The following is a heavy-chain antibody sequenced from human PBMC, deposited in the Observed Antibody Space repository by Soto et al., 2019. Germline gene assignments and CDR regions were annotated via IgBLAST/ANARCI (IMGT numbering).Heavy chain of an antibody. CDR2: ISPSGSYM. J-gene: IGHJ4*02. CDR1: GFIFNTYS. Sequence: GGSLRLSCAASGFIFNTYSMDWVRQAPGKGLEWVASISPSGSYMYYGDSLKGRFTVSRDNAKNSLYLQMDSLRADDTAIYYCARFGLFTFDCWGQGTLVTVLL. V-gene: IGHV3-21*01. D-gene: IGHD3-9*01. CDR3: ARFGLFTFDC.